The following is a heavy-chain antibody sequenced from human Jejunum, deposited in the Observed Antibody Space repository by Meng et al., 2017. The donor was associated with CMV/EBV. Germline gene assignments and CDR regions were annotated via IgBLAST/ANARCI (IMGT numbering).Heavy chain of an antibody. CDR3: TRDNLSGSYYFDY. V-gene: IGHV4-4*07. J-gene: IGHJ4*02. CDR2: IYTSGNT. Sequence: GRRQESGPGLVKPSETLSLTCTVSGGSINGYYCSWIRQPAGKGLEWIGRIYTSGNTNYNPSLKSRVTMSVDTSKNQFSLKLSSVTAADTAVYYCTRDNLSGSYYFDYWGQGTLVTVFS. CDR1: GGSINGYY. D-gene: IGHD1-26*01.